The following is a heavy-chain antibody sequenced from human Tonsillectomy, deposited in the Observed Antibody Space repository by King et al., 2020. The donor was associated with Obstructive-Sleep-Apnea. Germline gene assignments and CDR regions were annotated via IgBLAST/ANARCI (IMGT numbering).Heavy chain of an antibody. D-gene: IGHD1-26*01. CDR1: GFTFRTSW. CDR3: ARDRGGAGPTTTDY. V-gene: IGHV3-74*01. J-gene: IGHJ4*02. Sequence: VQLVESGGGLVQPGGSLRLSCAASGFTFRTSWMHWVRQAPGKGLVGVSRINSDGSSTIYAAFVKGRFTISRDNAKNRLDLQMNSLRAEDTAVYYCARDRGGAGPTTTDYWGQGTLVTVSS. CDR2: INSDGSST.